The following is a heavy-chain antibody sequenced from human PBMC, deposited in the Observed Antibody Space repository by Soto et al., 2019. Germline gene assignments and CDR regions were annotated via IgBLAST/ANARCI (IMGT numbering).Heavy chain of an antibody. Sequence: ETLSLTCTVSGGSISSSSYYWVWIRQPPGKGLEWIGSIYYSGSTYYNPSLKSRVTISVDTSKNQFSLKLSSVTAADTAVYYCARRKGSSSAYYYYYGMDVWGQGTTVTVSS. J-gene: IGHJ6*02. D-gene: IGHD6-6*01. CDR2: IYYSGST. CDR1: GGSISSSSYY. V-gene: IGHV4-39*01. CDR3: ARRKGSSSAYYYYYGMDV.